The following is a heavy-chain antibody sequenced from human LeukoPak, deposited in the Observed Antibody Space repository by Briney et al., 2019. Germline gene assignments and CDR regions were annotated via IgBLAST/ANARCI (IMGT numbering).Heavy chain of an antibody. CDR2: INPNSGGT. CDR1: GYTFTGYY. D-gene: IGHD1-26*01. J-gene: IGHJ3*02. V-gene: IGHV1-2*02. CDR3: ARDRGKWELLPYDAFDI. Sequence: GASVKVSCKASGYTFTGYYMHWVRQAPGQGLEWMGWINPNSGGTNYAQKFQGRVTMTRDTSISTAYMELSRLRSDDTAVYYCARDRGKWELLPYDAFDIWGQGTMVTVSS.